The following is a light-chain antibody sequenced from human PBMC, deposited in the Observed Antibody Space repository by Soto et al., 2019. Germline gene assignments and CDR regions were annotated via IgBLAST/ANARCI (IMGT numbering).Light chain of an antibody. CDR3: QQACSFPFT. CDR1: QDIRDW. J-gene: IGKJ3*01. CDR2: AAS. Sequence: DIPMTQSPSSVSAYVGDRVTITCRASQDIRDWIAWYQQKPGKAPKLLISAASRLQSGVPSRFSCSGSGTDFSLTISSLQSEDFATYYCQQACSFPFTFGRGTKVDIK. V-gene: IGKV1-12*01.